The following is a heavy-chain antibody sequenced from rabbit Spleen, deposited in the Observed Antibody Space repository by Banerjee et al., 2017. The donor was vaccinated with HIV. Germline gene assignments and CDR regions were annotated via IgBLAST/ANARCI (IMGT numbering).Heavy chain of an antibody. CDR2: IELGSSGFT. D-gene: IGHD4-2*01. J-gene: IGHJ4*01. Sequence: QEQLVESGGGLVKPGAFMTLTCIASGVSFSGSSYMCWVRQAPGKGLEWIACIELGSSGFTYFASWAKGRFTISKTSSTTVTLHMTSLTAADTATYFCARDLAGYVGFGYISYLDLWGQGTLVTVS. CDR1: GVSFSGSSY. V-gene: IGHV1S45*01. CDR3: ARDLAGYVGFGYISYLDL.